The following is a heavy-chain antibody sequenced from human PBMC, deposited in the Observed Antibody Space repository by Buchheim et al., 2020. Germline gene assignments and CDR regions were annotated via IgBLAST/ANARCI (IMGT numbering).Heavy chain of an antibody. D-gene: IGHD1-1*01. J-gene: IGHJ4*02. CDR3: VKEWNLNYFFDY. CDR2: ISSDGSSK. CDR1: GFTFSGHG. Sequence: QVQLVESGGGVVQPGRSLRLSCAASGFTFSGHGMHWVRQAPGKGLEWVAIISSDGSSKHYGDSVKGRFTVSRDNSNHTLYLQMDSLRADDTAVYYCVKEWNLNYFFDYWGQGTL. V-gene: IGHV3-30*18.